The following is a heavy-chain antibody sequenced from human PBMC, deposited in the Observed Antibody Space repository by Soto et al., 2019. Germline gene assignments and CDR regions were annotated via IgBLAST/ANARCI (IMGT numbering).Heavy chain of an antibody. CDR2: IYYSGST. V-gene: IGHV4-59*08. CDR3: ARHPHRSVYGVVTLYYFDY. Sequence: SETLSLTCTVSGGSTGGYYWSWIRQPPGKGLEWIGYIYYSGSTNYNPSLKSRVTISVDTSKNQFSLKLSSVTAADTAVYYCARHPHRSVYGVVTLYYFDYWGQGTLVTVSS. J-gene: IGHJ4*02. CDR1: GGSTGGYY. D-gene: IGHD3-3*01.